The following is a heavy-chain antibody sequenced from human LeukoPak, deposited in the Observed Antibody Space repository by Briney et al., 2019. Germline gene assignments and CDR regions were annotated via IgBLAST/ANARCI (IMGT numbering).Heavy chain of an antibody. CDR2: VSWNSGSI. Sequence: PGGSLRLSCAASGFNFDDYVMHWVRQAPGKGLEWVSGVSWNSGSIGYADSVKGRFTISRDNDKNSLYLQMNSLRAEDTALYYCAGGPYYYYYMDVWGKGTTVTVSS. V-gene: IGHV3-9*01. D-gene: IGHD3-10*01. CDR3: AGGPYYYYYMDV. CDR1: GFNFDDYV. J-gene: IGHJ6*03.